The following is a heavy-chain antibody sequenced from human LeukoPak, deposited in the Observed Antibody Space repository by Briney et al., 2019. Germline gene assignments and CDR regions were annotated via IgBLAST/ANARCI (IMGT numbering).Heavy chain of an antibody. CDR1: GYTFTGYY. V-gene: IGHV1-2*02. D-gene: IGHD5-18*01. CDR3: ARAQYSYGSGIDY. CDR2: INPNSGGT. J-gene: IGHJ4*02. Sequence: ATVKVSCKASGYTFTGYYMHWVRQPPGQELEWMGWINPNSGGTNYAQKFQDRSPMTRDTSISTAYMELSRLRSDDTAVYYCARAQYSYGSGIDYWGQGTLVTVSS.